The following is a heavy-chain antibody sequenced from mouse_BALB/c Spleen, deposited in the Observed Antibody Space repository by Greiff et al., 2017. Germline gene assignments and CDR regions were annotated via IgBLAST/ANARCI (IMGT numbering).Heavy chain of an antibody. J-gene: IGHJ3*01. CDR1: GYTFTDYA. CDR3: ARGGILGHFAY. V-gene: IGHV1S137*01. D-gene: IGHD4-1*01. Sequence: VQLQESGAELVRPGVSVKISCKGSGYTFTDYAMHWVKQSHAKSLEWIGVISTYYGDASYNQKFKGKATMTVDKSSSTAYMELARLTSEDSAIYYCARGGILGHFAYWGQGTLVTVSA. CDR2: ISTYYGDA.